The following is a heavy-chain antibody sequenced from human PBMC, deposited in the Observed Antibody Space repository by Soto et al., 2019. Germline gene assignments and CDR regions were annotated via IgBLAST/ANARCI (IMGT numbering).Heavy chain of an antibody. CDR1: GGSISSGGYY. CDR3: ARDAGECDYEHSRDFDP. Sequence: QVQLQESGPGLVKPSQTLSLTCTVSGGSISSGGYYWSWIRQHQGKGLEWIGYIYYSGSTDYHPSLKSRVTIAADTSKNKFSLKLSSLTAAYTAVNYCARDAGECDYEHSRDFDPWGEGTMVTVSS. CDR2: IYYSGST. J-gene: IGHJ5*02. D-gene: IGHD3-16*01. V-gene: IGHV4-31*03.